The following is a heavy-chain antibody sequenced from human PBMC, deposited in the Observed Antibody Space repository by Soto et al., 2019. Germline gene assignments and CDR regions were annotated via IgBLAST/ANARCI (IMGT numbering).Heavy chain of an antibody. J-gene: IGHJ4*02. Sequence: GGSLRLSCAASGFTFNRHPLHWVRQAPGKGLEWVAVISHDGNNEYYADSVKGRFTISRDNSMNMLYLQMHGLRTEDTAIFYCARASGHIYATLHGPFDHWGQGALVPSPQ. V-gene: IGHV3-30-3*01. CDR1: GFTFNRHP. CDR3: ARASGHIYATLHGPFDH. CDR2: ISHDGNNE. D-gene: IGHD2-8*01.